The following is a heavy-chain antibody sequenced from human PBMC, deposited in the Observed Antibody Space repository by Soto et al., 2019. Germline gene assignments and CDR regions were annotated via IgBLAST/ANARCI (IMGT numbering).Heavy chain of an antibody. D-gene: IGHD3-10*01. CDR1: GFTFSSYS. J-gene: IGHJ4*02. CDR2: ISSSSSYI. Sequence: GGSLRLSCAASGFTFSSYSMNWVRQAPGKGLEWVSSISSSSSYIYYADSVKGRFTISRDNAKNSLYLQMNSLRAEDTAVYYCARDPGGITMVRGVILTKWGQGTLVTVSS. CDR3: ARDPGGITMVRGVILTK. V-gene: IGHV3-21*01.